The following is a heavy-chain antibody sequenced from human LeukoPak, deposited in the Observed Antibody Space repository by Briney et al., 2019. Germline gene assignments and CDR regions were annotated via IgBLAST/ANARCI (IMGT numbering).Heavy chain of an antibody. CDR3: AKGGGSSWYVFDY. V-gene: IGHV3-23*01. D-gene: IGHD6-13*01. CDR1: GFLFSSYA. J-gene: IGHJ4*02. Sequence: GGSLRLSCAPSGFLFSSYAMSWVRQAPGKGLEWVSVISGSGGSTYYADSVKGRFTISRDNSKNTLYLQMNSLRAEDTAVYYCAKGGGSSWYVFDYWGEGTLVTVSS. CDR2: ISGSGGST.